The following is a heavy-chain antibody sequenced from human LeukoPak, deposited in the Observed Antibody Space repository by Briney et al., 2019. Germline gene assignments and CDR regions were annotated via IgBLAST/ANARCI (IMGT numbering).Heavy chain of an antibody. CDR1: GFSFSSYW. CDR3: TRDSQGSGIYSVDY. J-gene: IGHJ4*02. D-gene: IGHD3-10*01. Sequence: VGSLRLSCAGSGFSFSSYWMSWVRQAPGKGLEWVANIKRDGSKIYYVDSVKGRFTISRDNAKNSLYLQMNSLRAEDTALYYCTRDSQGSGIYSVDYWGQGTLVTVSS. CDR2: IKRDGSKI. V-gene: IGHV3-7*05.